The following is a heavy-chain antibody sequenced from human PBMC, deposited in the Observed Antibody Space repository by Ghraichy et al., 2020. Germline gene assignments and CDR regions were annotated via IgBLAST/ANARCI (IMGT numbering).Heavy chain of an antibody. CDR2: IWYDGSNK. D-gene: IGHD6-13*01. Sequence: GGSLRLSCAASGFTFSSYGMHWVRQAPGKGLEWVAVIWYDGSNKYYADSVKGRFTISRDNSKNTLYLQMNSLRAEDTAVYYCARDGSSSWYRYYYYYMDVWGKGTTVTVSS. V-gene: IGHV3-33*01. J-gene: IGHJ6*03. CDR3: ARDGSSSWYRYYYYYMDV. CDR1: GFTFSSYG.